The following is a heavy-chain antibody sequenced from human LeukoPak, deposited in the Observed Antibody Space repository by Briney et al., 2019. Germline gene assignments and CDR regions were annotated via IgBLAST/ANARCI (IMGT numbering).Heavy chain of an antibody. J-gene: IGHJ4*02. Sequence: GGSLRLSCAASGFTFSSYWMHCVRQAPGKGLVWVSRINCDGSSTSYADSVKGRFTISRDNAKNTLYRQMNSLRAEDTGVYYCARGRRYSGSWEDDYWGQGTLVTVP. CDR1: GFTFSSYW. CDR2: INCDGSST. V-gene: IGHV3-74*01. D-gene: IGHD6-13*01. CDR3: ARGRRYSGSWEDDY.